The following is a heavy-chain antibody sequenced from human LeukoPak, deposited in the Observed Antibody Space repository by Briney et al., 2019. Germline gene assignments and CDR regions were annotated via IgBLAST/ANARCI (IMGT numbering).Heavy chain of an antibody. D-gene: IGHD2-21*02. CDR2: ISWDGGST. CDR3: AKAPWEDCGGDCYSGGFDY. CDR1: GFTFDDYT. J-gene: IGHJ4*02. V-gene: IGHV3-43*01. Sequence: GGSLRLSCAASGFTFDDYTMHWVRQAPGKGLEWVSLISWDGGSTYYADSVKGRFTISRDNSKNSLYLQMNSLRTEDTALYYCAKAPWEDCGGDCYSGGFDYWGQGTLVTVSS.